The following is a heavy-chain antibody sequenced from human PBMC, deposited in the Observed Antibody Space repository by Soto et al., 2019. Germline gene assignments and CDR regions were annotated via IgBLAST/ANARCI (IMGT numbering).Heavy chain of an antibody. V-gene: IGHV4-59*01. CDR1: GGSISSYY. CDR2: IYYSGST. J-gene: IGHJ6*02. Sequence: SETLSLTCTVSGGSISSYYWSWIRQPPGKGLEWIGYIYYSGSTNYNPSLKSRVTISVDTSKNQFSLKLSSVTAADTAVYYCARDTMVRGVIMSYDYGMDVWGRGTTVTVSS. D-gene: IGHD3-10*01. CDR3: ARDTMVRGVIMSYDYGMDV.